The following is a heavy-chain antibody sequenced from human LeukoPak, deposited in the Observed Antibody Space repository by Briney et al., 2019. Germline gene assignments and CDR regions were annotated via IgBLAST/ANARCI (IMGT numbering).Heavy chain of an antibody. CDR3: AKDSRYYDSSGTFAY. J-gene: IGHJ4*02. V-gene: IGHV3-23*01. CDR2: MSGSGGST. Sequence: PGGSLRLSCAASGFTFSSYAMSWVRQAPGKGLEWVSAMSGSGGSTYYADSVKGRFTISRDNSKNTLYLQMNSLRAEDTAVYYCAKDSRYYDSSGTFAYWGQGTLVTVSS. D-gene: IGHD3-22*01. CDR1: GFTFSSYA.